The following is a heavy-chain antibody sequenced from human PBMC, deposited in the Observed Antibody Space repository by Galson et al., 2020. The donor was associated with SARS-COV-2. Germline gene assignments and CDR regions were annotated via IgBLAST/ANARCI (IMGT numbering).Heavy chain of an antibody. CDR3: ARARLGYCSSTSCWKTPDTRRNWFDP. D-gene: IGHD2-2*01. CDR2: INHSGST. J-gene: IGHJ5*02. CDR1: GGSFSGYY. Sequence: ETSETLSLTCAVYGGSFSGYYWSWIRQPPGKGLEWIGEINHSGSTNYNPSLKSRVTISVDTSKNQFSLKLSSVTAADTAVYYCARARLGYCSSTSCWKTPDTRRNWFDPWGQGTLVTVSS. V-gene: IGHV4-34*01.